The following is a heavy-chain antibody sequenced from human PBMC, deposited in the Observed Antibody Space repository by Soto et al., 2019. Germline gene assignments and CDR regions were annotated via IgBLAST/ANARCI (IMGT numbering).Heavy chain of an antibody. CDR3: ARGGPARYSSGQGMAPDYYYYGMDV. V-gene: IGHV3-33*01. D-gene: IGHD6-19*01. CDR2: IWYDGSNK. CDR1: GFTFSSYG. J-gene: IGHJ6*02. Sequence: GGSLRLSCAASGFTFSSYGMHWVRQAPGKGLEWVAVIWYDGSNKYYADSVKGRFTISRDNSKNTLYLQMNSLRAEDTAVYYCARGGPARYSSGQGMAPDYYYYGMDVWGQGTTVTVSS.